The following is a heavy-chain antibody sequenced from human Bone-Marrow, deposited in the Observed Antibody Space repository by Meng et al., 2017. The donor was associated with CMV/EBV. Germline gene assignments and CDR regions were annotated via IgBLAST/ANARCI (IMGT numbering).Heavy chain of an antibody. J-gene: IGHJ5*02. CDR1: GFTFSDFD. D-gene: IGHD3-3*01. CDR3: AREDDFLDWLDP. CDR2: IWSDGSKT. Sequence: QVQLVESGGGVGQPGRSLRLSCAASGFTFSDFDMHWVRQDPGKGLEWVAVIWSDGSKTYNADSVKGRFTISRDNSKNTLYLQMNSLRAEDTAVYYCAREDDFLDWLDPWGQGTLVTVSS. V-gene: IGHV3-33*01.